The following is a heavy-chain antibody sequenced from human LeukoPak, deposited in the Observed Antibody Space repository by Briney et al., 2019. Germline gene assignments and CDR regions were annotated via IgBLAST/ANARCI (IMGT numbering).Heavy chain of an antibody. CDR3: ARSLVEMATIEGFGY. D-gene: IGHD5-24*01. CDR2: IYPGDSDT. Sequence: GESLKISCKGSGYSFTSYWIGWVRQMPGEGLEWMGIIYPGDSDTRYSPSFQGQVTISADKSISTAYLQWSSLKASDTAMYYCARSLVEMATIEGFGYWGQGTLVTVSS. CDR1: GYSFTSYW. J-gene: IGHJ4*02. V-gene: IGHV5-51*01.